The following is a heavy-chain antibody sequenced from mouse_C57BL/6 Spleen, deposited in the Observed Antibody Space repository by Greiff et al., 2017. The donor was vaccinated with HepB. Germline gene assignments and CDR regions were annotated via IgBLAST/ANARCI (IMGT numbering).Heavy chain of an antibody. CDR2: ISYSGST. V-gene: IGHV3-1*01. CDR3: ASQSVLGDAMDY. CDR1: GYSITSGYD. D-gene: IGHD4-1*01. J-gene: IGHJ4*01. Sequence: EVKLVESGPGMVKPSQSLSLTCTVTGYSITSGYDWHWIRHFPGNKLEWMGYISYSGSTNYNPSLKSRISITHDTSKNHFFLKLNSVTTEDTATYYCASQSVLGDAMDYWGQGTSVTVSS.